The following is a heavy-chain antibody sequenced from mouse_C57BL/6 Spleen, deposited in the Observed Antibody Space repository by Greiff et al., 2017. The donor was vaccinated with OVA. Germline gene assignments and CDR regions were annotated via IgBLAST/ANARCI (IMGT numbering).Heavy chain of an antibody. Sequence: EVQLQQSGPELVKPGASVKISCKASGYTFTDYYMNWVKQSHGKSLEWIGDINPNNGGTSYNQKFKGKATLTVDKSSSTAYMELRSLTSEDSAVYYCARRVFITTVDYYAMDYWGQGTSVTVSS. CDR2: INPNNGGT. V-gene: IGHV1-26*01. D-gene: IGHD1-1*01. J-gene: IGHJ4*01. CDR3: ARRVFITTVDYYAMDY. CDR1: GYTFTDYY.